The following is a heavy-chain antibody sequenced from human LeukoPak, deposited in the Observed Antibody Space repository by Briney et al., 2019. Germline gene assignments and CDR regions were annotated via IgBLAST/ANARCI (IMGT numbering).Heavy chain of an antibody. Sequence: GGSLRLSCAASGFTVSSNYMSWVRQAPGKGLEWVSAIYSGGSTYYADSVKGRFTISRDNSKNTLYLQMNSLRAEDTAVYYCARDLFAYCTNGVCYDYWGQGTLVTVSS. CDR2: IYSGGST. J-gene: IGHJ4*02. D-gene: IGHD2-8*01. V-gene: IGHV3-53*01. CDR1: GFTVSSNY. CDR3: ARDLFAYCTNGVCYDY.